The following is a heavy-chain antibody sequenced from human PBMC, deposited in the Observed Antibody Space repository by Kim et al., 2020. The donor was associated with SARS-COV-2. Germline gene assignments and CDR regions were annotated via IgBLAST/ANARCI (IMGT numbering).Heavy chain of an antibody. D-gene: IGHD1-7*01. CDR2: INSDGSST. Sequence: GGSLRLSCAASGFTFSSYWMHWVRQAPGKGLVWVSRINSDGSSTSYADSVKGRFTISRDNAKNTLYLQMNSLRAEDTAVYYCAREGGWVTGTRGFDYWGQGTLVTVSS. CDR1: GFTFSSYW. CDR3: AREGGWVTGTRGFDY. V-gene: IGHV3-74*01. J-gene: IGHJ4*02.